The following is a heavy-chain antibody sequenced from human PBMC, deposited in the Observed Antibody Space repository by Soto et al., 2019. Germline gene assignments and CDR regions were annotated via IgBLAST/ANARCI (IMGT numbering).Heavy chain of an antibody. D-gene: IGHD2-21*01. Sequence: ASVKVSCKASGYTLTSYDINWVRQATGHGLEWMGWMNPNSGNTGYALKFQGRVTMTRNTSISTAYMELNSLRSEDTAMFYCCIRGSHYCGGAYCLGFGFMDPWGQGTLVTVSS. J-gene: IGHJ5*02. CDR1: GYTLTSYD. CDR3: CIRGSHYCGGAYCLGFGFMDP. V-gene: IGHV1-8*01. CDR2: MNPNSGNT.